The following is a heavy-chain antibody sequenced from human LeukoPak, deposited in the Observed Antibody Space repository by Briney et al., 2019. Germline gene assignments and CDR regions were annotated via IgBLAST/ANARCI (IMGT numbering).Heavy chain of an antibody. J-gene: IGHJ6*03. Sequence: SVKVSCEASGGTFSSYAISWVRQAPGQGLEWMGGIIPIFGTANYAQKFQGRVTITTDESTSTAYMELSSQRSEDTAVYYCAGGRGAGTDYYYYMDVWGKGTTVTVSS. CDR2: IIPIFGTA. V-gene: IGHV1-69*05. CDR1: GGTFSSYA. CDR3: AGGRGAGTDYYYYMDV. D-gene: IGHD1-1*01.